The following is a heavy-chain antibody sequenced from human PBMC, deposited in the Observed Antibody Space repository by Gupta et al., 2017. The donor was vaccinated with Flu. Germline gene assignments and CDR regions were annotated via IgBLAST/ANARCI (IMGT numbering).Heavy chain of an antibody. CDR1: GFTFSSYA. CDR2: ISGSGGST. J-gene: IGHJ4*02. CDR3: AKNVGAVAGEWVGGDY. Sequence: EVQLLASGGGLVKPGGALRLSCAATGFTFSSYAMTWVRQVPGKGLEWVSAISGSGGSTYYADSVKGRFTISRDNSKNTLYLQMNSLRAEDTAVYYCAKNVGAVAGEWVGGDYWGQGTLVTVSS. D-gene: IGHD6-19*01. V-gene: IGHV3-23*01.